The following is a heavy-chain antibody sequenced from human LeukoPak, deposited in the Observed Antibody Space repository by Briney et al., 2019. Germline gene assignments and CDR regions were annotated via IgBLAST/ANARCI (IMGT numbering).Heavy chain of an antibody. V-gene: IGHV3-30*02. Sequence: PGGSLKLSCAASGFTFSSYGMHWVRQAPGKGLEWVAFIRYDGSNKYYADSVKGRFTISRDNSKNTLYLQMNSLRAEDTAVYYCAKDSSGIAVVYGEFDYWGQGTLVTVSS. CDR1: GFTFSSYG. D-gene: IGHD6-19*01. CDR3: AKDSSGIAVVYGEFDY. CDR2: IRYDGSNK. J-gene: IGHJ4*02.